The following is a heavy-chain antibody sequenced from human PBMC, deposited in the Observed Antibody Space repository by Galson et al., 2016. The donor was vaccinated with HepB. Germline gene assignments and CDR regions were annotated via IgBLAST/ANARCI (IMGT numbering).Heavy chain of an antibody. V-gene: IGHV3-73*01. CDR3: TRVYTSSFDS. J-gene: IGHJ4*02. Sequence: SLRLSCADSGFTFSDSAIHWVRQASGKGLEWVGRIRSRANAHATAYAASLEGRFTVSRHDSNNTAYLHTNSLRAEDTAIYYCTRVYTSSFDSWGQGTLVTVSS. D-gene: IGHD6-6*01. CDR2: IRSRANAHAT. CDR1: GFTFSDSA.